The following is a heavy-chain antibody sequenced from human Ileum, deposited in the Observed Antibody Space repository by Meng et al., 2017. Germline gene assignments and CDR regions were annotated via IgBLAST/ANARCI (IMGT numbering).Heavy chain of an antibody. CDR2: AST. D-gene: IGHD7-27*01. V-gene: IGHV4-61*08. CDR3: ARDHWGSLDY. Sequence: VHVEESGPGLVRPAESLSLSCTVSGGSVSSDGFQWGWVRQPPGKGLEWIGYASTNYNPSLKSRVTISLDTSKNQFSLVLSSVTAADTAVYYCARDHWGSLDYWGQGILVTVSS. J-gene: IGHJ4*02. CDR1: GGSVSSDGFQ.